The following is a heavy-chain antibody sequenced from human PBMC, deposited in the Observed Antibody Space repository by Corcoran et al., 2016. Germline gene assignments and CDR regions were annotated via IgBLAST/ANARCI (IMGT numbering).Heavy chain of an antibody. CDR1: GFTFTSSA. V-gene: IGHV1-58*01. Sequence: QMQLVQSGPEVKKPGTSVKVSCKASGFTFTSSAVQWVRQARGQRLEWIGWIVVGYGNTNYAQKFQERVTITRDMSTSTAYMELSSLRSADTAVYDFAEVPRVLGEGDYFDYWGQGTLVTVSS. CDR2: IVVGYGNT. CDR3: AEVPRVLGEGDYFDY. D-gene: IGHD2-8*02. J-gene: IGHJ4*02.